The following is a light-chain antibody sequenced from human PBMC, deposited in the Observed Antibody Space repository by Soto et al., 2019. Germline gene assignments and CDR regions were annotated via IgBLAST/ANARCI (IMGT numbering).Light chain of an antibody. J-gene: IGLJ2*01. V-gene: IGLV1-51*01. CDR3: GTWDSSLSVVL. CDR1: NSNIGNNY. CDR2: DND. Sequence: QSVLTQPPSVSAAPGQKVTISCSGTNSNIGNNYVSWYQQLPGAVPKLLIYDNDKRPSGIPDRFSASKFGTSATLGITGLQTGDEADYYCGTWDSSLSVVLFGGGTKLTVL.